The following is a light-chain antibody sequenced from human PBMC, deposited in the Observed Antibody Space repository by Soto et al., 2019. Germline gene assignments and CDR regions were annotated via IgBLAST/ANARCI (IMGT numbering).Light chain of an antibody. V-gene: IGKV3-11*01. CDR2: DAC. Sequence: EIVLTQSPATLSLSPGERATLSCRASQSVSSYLAWYQQKPGQAPRLLIYDACNRATGIPARFSGSGSGTDFTLTISSLEPEDFAVYYCQQRSNWPGGTFGQGTKLEIK. CDR3: QQRSNWPGGT. J-gene: IGKJ2*02. CDR1: QSVSSY.